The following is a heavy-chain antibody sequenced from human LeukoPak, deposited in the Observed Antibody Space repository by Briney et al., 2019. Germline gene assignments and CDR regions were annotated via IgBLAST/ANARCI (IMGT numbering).Heavy chain of an antibody. CDR1: GDSVSNNNAA. V-gene: IGHV6-1*01. Sequence: SQTLSLTCAISGDSVSNNNAAWKWIRQSPSRGLEWLGRTYYRSKWYNDYALSVKSRITINPDTSNNQVSLQLDSVTPEDTAVYFCARGNSGMTVALFHSWGQGTLVTVSS. CDR3: ARGNSGMTVALFHS. J-gene: IGHJ4*02. D-gene: IGHD6-19*01. CDR2: TYYRSKWYN.